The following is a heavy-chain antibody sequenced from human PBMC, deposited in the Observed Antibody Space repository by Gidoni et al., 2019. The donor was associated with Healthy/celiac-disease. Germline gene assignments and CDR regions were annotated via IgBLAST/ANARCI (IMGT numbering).Heavy chain of an antibody. CDR2: IYTTGST. CDR3: ASGREDYYDRSGNRHGMDV. J-gene: IGHJ6*02. D-gene: IGHD3-22*01. V-gene: IGHV4-61*02. Sequence: AGKGRGWSGRIYTTGSTDYNPALKRRVTISVDTSNNQFSLKLKSVTAADTAIYYCASGREDYYDRSGNRHGMDVWGQATTVTVS.